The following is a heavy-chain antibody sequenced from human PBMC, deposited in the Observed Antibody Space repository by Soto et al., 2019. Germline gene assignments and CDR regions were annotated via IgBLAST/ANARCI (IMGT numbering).Heavy chain of an antibody. CDR1: GGSLSGYY. Sequence: PSETLSLTCAVYGGSLSGYYWTWIRQPPGKGLEWIGDINHSGSTNYNPSLKSRVTISVDTSKNQFSLKLSSVTAADTAVYYCASWGNYDSSGYGYWGQGTLVTVSS. CDR3: ASWGNYDSSGYGY. V-gene: IGHV4-34*01. D-gene: IGHD3-22*01. J-gene: IGHJ4*02. CDR2: INHSGST.